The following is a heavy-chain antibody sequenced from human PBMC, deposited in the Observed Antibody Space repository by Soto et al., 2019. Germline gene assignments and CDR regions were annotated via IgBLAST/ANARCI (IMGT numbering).Heavy chain of an antibody. CDR3: ARGLNGYLHYFDY. J-gene: IGHJ4*02. CDR1: GYTFNGYA. Sequence: ASVKVSCKASGYTFNGYAMHWVRQAPGQRLEWMGWINAGNGNTKYSQKFQGRVTITRDTSASTAYMELSSLRSEDTAVYYCARGLNGYLHYFDYWGQGTLVTVSS. V-gene: IGHV1-3*01. CDR2: INAGNGNT. D-gene: IGHD5-18*01.